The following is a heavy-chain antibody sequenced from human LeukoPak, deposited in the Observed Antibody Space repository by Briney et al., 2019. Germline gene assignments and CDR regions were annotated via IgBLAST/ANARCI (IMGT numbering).Heavy chain of an antibody. J-gene: IGHJ4*02. CDR2: IYYTGSA. Sequence: SETLSLTCTVSGGSISSYYWTWIRQPPGKRLELIAYIYYTGSAHYNPSLKSRVTISVDTSKNQFSLKLNSVTAADTAVYYCARFDRHGYNLDYWGQGTLVTVSS. CDR3: ARFDRHGYNLDY. D-gene: IGHD5-24*01. CDR1: GGSISSYY. V-gene: IGHV4-59*08.